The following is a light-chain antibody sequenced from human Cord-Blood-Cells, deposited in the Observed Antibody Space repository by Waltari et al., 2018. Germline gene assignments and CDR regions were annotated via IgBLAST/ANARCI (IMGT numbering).Light chain of an antibody. V-gene: IGKV1-39*01. CDR1: QSISSY. CDR2: AAS. Sequence: DIQMPQSPSSLPASLGDRVTITCRASQSISSYLNWYQQKPGKAPKLLIYAASSLQSGVPSRFSGSGSGTDFTLTISSLQPEDFATYYCQQSYSTPYTFGQGTKLEIK. CDR3: QQSYSTPYT. J-gene: IGKJ2*01.